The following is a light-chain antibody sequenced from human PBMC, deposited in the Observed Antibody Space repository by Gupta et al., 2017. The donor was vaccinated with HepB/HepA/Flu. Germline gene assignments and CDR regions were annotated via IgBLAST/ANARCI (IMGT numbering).Light chain of an antibody. CDR1: QGLLHSNGYNY. CDR2: LGS. V-gene: IGKV2-28*01. Sequence: DIVMTQSPLSLPVTPGEPASISCRSSQGLLHSNGYNYLDWYLQKPGQSPQLLIYLGSNRASGVPDRFSGSGSGTDFTLKISRVEAEDVGVYYCMQALQTPFTFGHGTKVDIK. J-gene: IGKJ3*01. CDR3: MQALQTPFT.